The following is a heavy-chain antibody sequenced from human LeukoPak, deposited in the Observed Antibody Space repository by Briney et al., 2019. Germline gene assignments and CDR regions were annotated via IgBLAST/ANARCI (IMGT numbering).Heavy chain of an antibody. Sequence: ASVKVSCKASGYTFTSYYMHWVRRAPGQGLEWMGWINPNSGGTNYAQKFQGRVTMTRDTSISTAYMELSRLRSDDTAVYYCARAYGYYYDSSGYSDYWGQGTLVTVSS. CDR1: GYTFTSYY. CDR3: ARAYGYYYDSSGYSDY. D-gene: IGHD3-22*01. CDR2: INPNSGGT. J-gene: IGHJ4*02. V-gene: IGHV1-2*02.